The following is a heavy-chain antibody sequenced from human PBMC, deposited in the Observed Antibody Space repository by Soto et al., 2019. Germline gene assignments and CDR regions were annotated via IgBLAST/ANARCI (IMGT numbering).Heavy chain of an antibody. Sequence: EVQLLESGGGLVQPGGSLRLSCAASGFTFSSYAMSWVRQAPGKGLEWVSAISGSGGSTYYADSVKGRFTISRDNSKNPLFLQINSLRAGDTAVYYCSEDRPTVTTPWGQGTLVTVPS. V-gene: IGHV3-23*01. CDR3: SEDRPTVTTP. CDR1: GFTFSSYA. J-gene: IGHJ5*02. CDR2: ISGSGGST. D-gene: IGHD4-17*01.